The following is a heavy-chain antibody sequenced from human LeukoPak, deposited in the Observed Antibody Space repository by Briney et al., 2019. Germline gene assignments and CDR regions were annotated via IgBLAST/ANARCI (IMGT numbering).Heavy chain of an antibody. Sequence: SETLSLTCSVSGGSITSGTWWSWVRQPPGKGLEWIGSIYYSGSTYYNPSLKSRVTISVDTSKNQFSLKLSSVTAADTAVYYCARDRGYCSSTSCRADVWGKGTTVTVSS. D-gene: IGHD2-2*01. CDR3: ARDRGYCSSTSCRADV. V-gene: IGHV4-4*02. J-gene: IGHJ6*04. CDR1: GGSITSGTW. CDR2: IYYSGST.